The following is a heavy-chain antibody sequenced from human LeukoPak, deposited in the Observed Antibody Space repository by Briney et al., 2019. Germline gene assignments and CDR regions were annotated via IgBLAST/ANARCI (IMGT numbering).Heavy chain of an antibody. V-gene: IGHV4-31*03. CDR3: ARDLTGTTDRYYYYMDV. CDR1: GGSLSSGGYY. CDR2: IYYSGST. J-gene: IGHJ6*03. Sequence: SQTLSLTCTVSGGSLSSGGYYWSWIRQHPGKGLEWIGYIYYSGSTYYNSSLKSRVTISVDTSKNQFSLKLSSVTAADTAVYYCARDLTGTTDRYYYYMDVWGKGTTVTVSS. D-gene: IGHD1-7*01.